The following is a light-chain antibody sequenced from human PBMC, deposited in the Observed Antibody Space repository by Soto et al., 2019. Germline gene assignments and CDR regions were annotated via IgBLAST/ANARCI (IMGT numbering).Light chain of an antibody. CDR3: QQRSNWAPEYI. CDR1: QSVSSY. Sequence: EIVLTQSPATLSLSPGERATFSCRASQSVSSYLAWYQQRPGQAPRLLIYDTSNRATGIPARFSGSGSGTDFTLTISSLEPEDFAVYYCQQRSNWAPEYIFGQGTTLEIK. J-gene: IGKJ2*01. CDR2: DTS. V-gene: IGKV3-11*01.